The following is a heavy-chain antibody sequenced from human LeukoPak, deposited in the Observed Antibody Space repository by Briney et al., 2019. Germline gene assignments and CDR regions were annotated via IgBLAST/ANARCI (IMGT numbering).Heavy chain of an antibody. V-gene: IGHV3-21*01. J-gene: IGHJ4*02. Sequence: GGSLRLSCAASGFTFSTYSMNWVRQAPGKGLEWVSSISSSSSYIDYADSVKGRFTISRDNAKNSLYLQMNSLRAEDTAVYCCAREWYYDSSRYYWGQGTLVTVSS. CDR3: AREWYYDSSRYY. CDR1: GFTFSTYS. CDR2: ISSSSSYI. D-gene: IGHD3-22*01.